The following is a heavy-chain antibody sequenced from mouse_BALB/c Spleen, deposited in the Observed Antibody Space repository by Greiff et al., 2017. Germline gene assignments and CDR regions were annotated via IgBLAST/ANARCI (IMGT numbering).Heavy chain of an antibody. D-gene: IGHD2-2*01. CDR3: ARQGIYYGYDDY. J-gene: IGHJ2*01. CDR2: INPDSSTI. Sequence: EVKLMESGGGLVQPGGSLKLSCAASGFDFSRYWMSWVRQAPGKGLEWIGEINPDSSTINYTPSLKDKFIISRDNAKNTLYLQMSKVRSEDTALYYCARQGIYYGYDDYWGQGTTLTVSS. CDR1: GFDFSRYW. V-gene: IGHV4-1*02.